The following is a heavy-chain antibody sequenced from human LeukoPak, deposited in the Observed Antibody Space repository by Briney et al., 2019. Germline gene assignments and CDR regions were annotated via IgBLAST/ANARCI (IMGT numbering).Heavy chain of an antibody. V-gene: IGHV4-59*11. D-gene: IGHD4-17*01. J-gene: IGHJ3*01. CDR2: ISYIGST. CDR3: ARDPTTVTKGLDL. CDR1: GGSFSSHY. Sequence: PSETLSLTCTVSGGSFSSHYWSWIRQSPGKGLEWIGYISYIGSTNYNPSLKSRVTISVDTSKNQFSLKLSSVTAADAAVYFCARDPTTVTKGLDLWGQGTMVTVSS.